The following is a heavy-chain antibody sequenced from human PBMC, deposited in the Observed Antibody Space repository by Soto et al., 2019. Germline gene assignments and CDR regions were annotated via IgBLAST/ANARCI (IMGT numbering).Heavy chain of an antibody. CDR1: GGFISSGGYY. Sequence: SEALSVTCTVSGGFISSGGYYWSWIRQHPGKGLEWIGYIYYSGSTYYNPSLKSRVTISVDTSKNQFSLKLSSVTAADTAVYYCARGNYDFWSGYYQYYYYGMDVWGQGTTVTVSS. V-gene: IGHV4-31*03. D-gene: IGHD3-3*01. J-gene: IGHJ6*02. CDR3: ARGNYDFWSGYYQYYYYGMDV. CDR2: IYYSGST.